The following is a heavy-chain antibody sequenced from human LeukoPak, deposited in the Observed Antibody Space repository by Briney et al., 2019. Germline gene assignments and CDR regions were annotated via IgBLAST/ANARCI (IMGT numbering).Heavy chain of an antibody. V-gene: IGHV4-59*08. J-gene: IGHJ4*02. CDR2: SYYTYSGNT. CDR1: GGSISTYY. D-gene: IGHD6-19*01. Sequence: SETLSLTCTVSGGSISTYYWSWIRQPPGKGLEWIGYSYYTYSGNTNYNPSLKSRVTISVDTSKNQFSLKLTSVTAADTAVYYCARHPAVVGWEFGYWGQGTLVTVSS. CDR3: ARHPAVVGWEFGY.